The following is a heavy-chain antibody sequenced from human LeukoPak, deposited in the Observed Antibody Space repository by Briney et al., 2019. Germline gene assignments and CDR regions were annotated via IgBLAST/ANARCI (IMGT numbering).Heavy chain of an antibody. Sequence: PSETLSLTCTVSGYSISSGYYWGWIRQPPGKGLEWIGSIYHSGSTYYNPSLKSRVTKSVDTSKNQFSLKLSSVTAADTAVYYCAKDLRSSGWYYFDYWGQGTLVTVSS. V-gene: IGHV4-38-2*02. CDR3: AKDLRSSGWYYFDY. CDR1: GYSISSGYY. J-gene: IGHJ4*02. CDR2: IYHSGST. D-gene: IGHD6-19*01.